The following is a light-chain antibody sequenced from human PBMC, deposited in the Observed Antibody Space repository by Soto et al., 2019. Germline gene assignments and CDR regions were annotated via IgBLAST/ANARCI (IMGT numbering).Light chain of an antibody. CDR1: QSVSSN. V-gene: IGKV3-15*01. Sequence: EIVMTQSPATQSVSPGERATLSRRDSQSVSSNLAWYQQKPGQAPRLLIYGASTRATGIPARFSGSGSGTDFTLTISSLQSEDFAVYYCQQYNNWPLTFGGGTKVEIK. J-gene: IGKJ4*01. CDR2: GAS. CDR3: QQYNNWPLT.